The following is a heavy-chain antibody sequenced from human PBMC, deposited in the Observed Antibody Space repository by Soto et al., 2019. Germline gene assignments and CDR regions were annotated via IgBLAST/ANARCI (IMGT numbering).Heavy chain of an antibody. CDR1: GFTFSSYG. J-gene: IGHJ6*02. CDR3: AGDSSSWSIYYYYGMDV. Sequence: GGSLRLSCAASGFTFSSYGMHWVRQAPGKGLEWVAVIWYDGSNKYYADSVKGRFTISRDNSKNTLYLQMDSLRAEDTAVYYCAGDSSSWSIYYYYGMDVWGQGTTVTVSS. D-gene: IGHD6-13*01. V-gene: IGHV3-33*01. CDR2: IWYDGSNK.